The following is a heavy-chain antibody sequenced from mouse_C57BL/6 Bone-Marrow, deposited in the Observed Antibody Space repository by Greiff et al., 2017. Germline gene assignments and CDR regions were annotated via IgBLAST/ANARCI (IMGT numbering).Heavy chain of an antibody. V-gene: IGHV2-6-1*01. J-gene: IGHJ4*01. CDR3: ARHIPTGFYAMDY. Sequence: VQGVESGPGLVAPSQSLSITCTVSGFSFTSYGVHWVRQPPGKGLEWLVVIWSDGSTTYNSALKSRLSISKENSKIQVFLKMNSLQTDDTAMYYCARHIPTGFYAMDYWGQGTSVTVSS. CDR2: IWSDGST. D-gene: IGHD4-1*01. CDR1: GFSFTSYG.